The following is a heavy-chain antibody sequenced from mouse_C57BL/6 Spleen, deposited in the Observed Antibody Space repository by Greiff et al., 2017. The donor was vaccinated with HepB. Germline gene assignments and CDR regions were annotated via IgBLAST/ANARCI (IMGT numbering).Heavy chain of an antibody. Sequence: QVQLKQPGAELVKPGASVKMSCKASGYTFTSYWITWVKQRPGQGLEWIGDIYPGSGSTNYNEKFKSKATLTVDTSSSTAYMQLSSLTSEDSAVYYCARGLSSGYPFYAMDYWGQGTSVTVSS. V-gene: IGHV1-55*01. D-gene: IGHD3-2*02. J-gene: IGHJ4*01. CDR3: ARGLSSGYPFYAMDY. CDR1: GYTFTSYW. CDR2: IYPGSGST.